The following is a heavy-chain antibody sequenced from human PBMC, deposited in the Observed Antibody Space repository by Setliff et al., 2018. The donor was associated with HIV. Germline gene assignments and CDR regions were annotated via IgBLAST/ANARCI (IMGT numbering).Heavy chain of an antibody. CDR2: IKWNGGTM. J-gene: IGHJ4*02. D-gene: IGHD3-10*01. CDR3: AKDGVTDGSGSYFDY. Sequence: PGGSLRLSCVASGFTFDDYAMHWVRQAPGKGLEWVSGIKWNGGTMIYADSVKGRFTISRDNAKNTVYLQMNSLRAEDTAVYYCAKDGVTDGSGSYFDYWGQGTLVTVSS. CDR1: GFTFDDYA. V-gene: IGHV3-9*01.